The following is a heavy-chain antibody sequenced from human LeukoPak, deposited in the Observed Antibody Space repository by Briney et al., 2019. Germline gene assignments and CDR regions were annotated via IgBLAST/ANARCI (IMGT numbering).Heavy chain of an antibody. J-gene: IGHJ3*02. CDR1: GFTFDDYA. D-gene: IGHD3-22*01. Sequence: GGSLRLSCTTSGFTFDDYALSWVRQAPGKGLEWVSSISSSSSYIYYADSVKGRFTISRDNAKNSLYLQMNSLRAEDTAVYYCATLPRGDYYDSSGYSAFDIWGQGTMVTVSS. V-gene: IGHV3-21*01. CDR3: ATLPRGDYYDSSGYSAFDI. CDR2: ISSSSSYI.